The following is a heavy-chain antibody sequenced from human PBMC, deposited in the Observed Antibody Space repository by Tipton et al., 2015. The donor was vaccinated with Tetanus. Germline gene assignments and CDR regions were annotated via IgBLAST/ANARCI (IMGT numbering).Heavy chain of an antibody. J-gene: IGHJ4*02. V-gene: IGHV4-39*02. Sequence: TLSLTCTVSGGSISSSSYYWGWIRQPPGKGLEWIGSIYYSGSTYYNPSLKSRVTISVDTSKNQFSLKLSSVTAADTAVYYCAREAPLYGGPTDYWGQGTLVTVSS. CDR1: GGSISSSSYY. D-gene: IGHD1-26*01. CDR3: AREAPLYGGPTDY. CDR2: IYYSGST.